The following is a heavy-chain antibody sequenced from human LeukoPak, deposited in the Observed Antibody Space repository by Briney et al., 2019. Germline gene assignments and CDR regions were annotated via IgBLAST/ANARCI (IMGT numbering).Heavy chain of an antibody. V-gene: IGHV4-39*01. CDR2: IYYSGTI. CDR1: GGSISTTIYW. Sequence: SETLSLTCTVSGGSISTTIYWWGWIRQPPGKGLGWIGSIYYSGTIHYNPSLKSRVTISVDTSKNQFSLNLSSVTAADTTVYYCARQVGRGSWSFDIWGQGTMVTVSS. CDR3: ARQVGRGSWSFDI. D-gene: IGHD1-26*01. J-gene: IGHJ3*02.